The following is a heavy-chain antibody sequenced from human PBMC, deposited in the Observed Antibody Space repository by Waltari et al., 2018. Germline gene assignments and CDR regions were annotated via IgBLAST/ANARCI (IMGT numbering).Heavy chain of an antibody. CDR3: AILGEGWLNY. V-gene: IGHV3-30*03. CDR1: GFTFSSYG. CDR2: ISYDGSNK. Sequence: QVQLVESGGGVVQPGRSLRLSCAASGFTFSSYGMHWVRQAPGKGLEWVAVISYDGSNKSYADSVKGRFTISRDNSKNTLYLQMNSLRAEDTAVYYCAILGEGWLNYWGQGTLVTVSS. D-gene: IGHD3-16*01. J-gene: IGHJ4*02.